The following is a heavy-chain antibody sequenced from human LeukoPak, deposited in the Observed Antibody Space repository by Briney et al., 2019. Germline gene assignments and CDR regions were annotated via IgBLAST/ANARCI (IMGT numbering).Heavy chain of an antibody. V-gene: IGHV3-30*04. CDR1: GFTFSSYA. Sequence: PGRSLRLSCAASGFTFSSYAMHWVRQAPGKGLEWVAVISYDGSNKYYADSVKGRFTISRDNSKSTLYLQMNSLRAEDTAVYYCAKLQLAMVTDPIDYWGQGTLVTVSS. D-gene: IGHD5-18*01. J-gene: IGHJ4*02. CDR2: ISYDGSNK. CDR3: AKLQLAMVTDPIDY.